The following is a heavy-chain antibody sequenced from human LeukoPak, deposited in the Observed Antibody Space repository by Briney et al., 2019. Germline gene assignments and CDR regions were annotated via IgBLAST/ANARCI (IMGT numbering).Heavy chain of an antibody. J-gene: IGHJ4*02. CDR3: ARENYFDY. V-gene: IGHV3-7*03. Sequence: GGSLRLSCVASGFTFGSYSMNWVRQAPGKGLEWVANIKPDGSEKNYGDSVRGRFTISRDDARNSLSLQMNSLRVEDTAVYYCARENYFDYWGQGTLVTVSS. CDR2: IKPDGSEK. CDR1: GFTFGSYS.